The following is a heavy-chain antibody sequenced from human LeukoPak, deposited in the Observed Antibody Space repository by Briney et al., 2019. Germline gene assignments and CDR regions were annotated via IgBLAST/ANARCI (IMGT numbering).Heavy chain of an antibody. V-gene: IGHV4-59*12. CDR2: IYHSGST. Sequence: PSETLSLTCTASGGSISSYYWSWIRQPPGKGLEWVGYIYHSGSTNYNPSLKSRVTISVDTSKNQFSLKLSSVTAADTAVYYCARPTYYYGSGSYNDDAFDIWGQGTMVTVSS. CDR1: GGSISSYY. J-gene: IGHJ3*02. CDR3: ARPTYYYGSGSYNDDAFDI. D-gene: IGHD3-10*01.